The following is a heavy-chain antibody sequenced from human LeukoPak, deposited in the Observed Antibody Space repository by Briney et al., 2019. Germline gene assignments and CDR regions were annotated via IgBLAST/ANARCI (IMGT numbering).Heavy chain of an antibody. CDR1: GFTVSSNY. V-gene: IGHV3-66*01. CDR2: IYSGGST. Sequence: GGSLRLSCAASGFTVSSNYMSWVRQAPGKGLEWVSVIYSGGSTYYADSVKGRFTISRDNSKNTLYLQMNSPRAEDTAVYYCARGGPYYYYGMDVWGQGTTVTVSS. CDR3: ARGGPYYYYGMDV. J-gene: IGHJ6*02.